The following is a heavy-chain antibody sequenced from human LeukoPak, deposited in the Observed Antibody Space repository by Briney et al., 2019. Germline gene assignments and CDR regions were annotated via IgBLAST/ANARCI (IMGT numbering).Heavy chain of an antibody. Sequence: GGSLRLSCAASGFTFTDFWMSWVRQAPGKGLEWVANIKQDGSEEYYVDSAKGRFTISRDNAKNSLYLQVNSLRAEDTAVYYCAGDSRTRGLDNWGQGTLVTVSS. D-gene: IGHD1-1*01. CDR1: GFTFTDFW. CDR3: AGDSRTRGLDN. V-gene: IGHV3-7*01. CDR2: IKQDGSEE. J-gene: IGHJ4*02.